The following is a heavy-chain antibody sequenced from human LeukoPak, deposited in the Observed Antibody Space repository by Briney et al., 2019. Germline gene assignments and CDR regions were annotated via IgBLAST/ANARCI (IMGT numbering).Heavy chain of an antibody. J-gene: IGHJ3*02. CDR1: GGSFSGYY. CDR2: INHSGST. D-gene: IGHD2-2*01. V-gene: IGHV4-34*01. CDR3: AKLQQPAGYCSSTSCYFAFDI. Sequence: SETLSLTCAVYGGSFSGYYWSWIRQPPGKGLEWIGEINHSGSTNYNPSLKSRVTISVDTSKNQFSLELSSVTAADTAVYYCAKLQQPAGYCSSTSCYFAFDIWGQGTMVTVSS.